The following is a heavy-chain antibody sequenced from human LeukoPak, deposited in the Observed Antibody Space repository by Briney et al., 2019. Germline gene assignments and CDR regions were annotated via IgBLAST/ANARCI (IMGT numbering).Heavy chain of an antibody. CDR2: IYYSGST. V-gene: IGHV4-59*08. CDR3: ARRTYFDL. CDR1: GGSISNYY. Sequence: KPSETLSLTCTVSGGSISNYYWSWVRQPPGKGLEWIGYIYYSGSTTYKPSLKSRVTISVDTSKNQFSLKLSSVTAADTAVYYCARRTYFDLWGRGTLVTVSS. J-gene: IGHJ2*01.